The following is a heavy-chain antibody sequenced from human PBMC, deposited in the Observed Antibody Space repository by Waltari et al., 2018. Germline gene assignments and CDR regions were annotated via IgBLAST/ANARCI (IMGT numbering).Heavy chain of an antibody. V-gene: IGHV4-34*01. Sequence: QVQLQQWGAGLLKPSETLSLTCAVYGGSFSGYYWSWIRQPPGKGLEWIGEINHSGSTNYNPSLKSRVTISVDTSKNQFSLKLSSVTAADTAVYYFARRSVNYSSSGWAVAGTFDYWGQGTLVTVSS. CDR3: ARRSVNYSSSGWAVAGTFDY. J-gene: IGHJ4*02. D-gene: IGHD6-19*01. CDR1: GGSFSGYY. CDR2: INHSGST.